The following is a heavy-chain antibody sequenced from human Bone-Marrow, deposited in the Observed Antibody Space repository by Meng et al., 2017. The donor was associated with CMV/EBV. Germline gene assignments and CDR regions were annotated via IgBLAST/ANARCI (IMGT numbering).Heavy chain of an antibody. CDR2: IVVGSGNT. D-gene: IGHD3-3*01. CDR1: GGTFSSYA. V-gene: IGHV1-58*02. CDR3: AAGSGAAPICLDY. J-gene: IGHJ4*02. Sequence: SVKVFCKASGGTFSSYAISWVRQAPGQGLEWIGWIVVGSGNTNYAQKFQERVTITRDMSTSTAYMELSSLRSEDTAVYYCAAGSGAAPICLDYWGQGTLVTVSS.